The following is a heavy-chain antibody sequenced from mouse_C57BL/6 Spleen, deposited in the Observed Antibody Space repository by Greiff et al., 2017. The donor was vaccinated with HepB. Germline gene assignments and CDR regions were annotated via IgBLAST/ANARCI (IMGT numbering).Heavy chain of an antibody. D-gene: IGHD1-1*01. CDR3: ARFPNYYGSSYYAMDY. CDR2: INPNNGGT. V-gene: IGHV1-18*01. J-gene: IGHJ4*01. CDR1: GYTFTDYN. Sequence: EVKLQESGPELVKPGASVKIPCKASGYTFTDYNMDWVKQSHGKSLEWIGDINPNNGGTIYNQKFKGKATLTVDKSSSTAYMELRSLTSEDTAVYYCARFPNYYGSSYYAMDYWGQGTSVTVSS.